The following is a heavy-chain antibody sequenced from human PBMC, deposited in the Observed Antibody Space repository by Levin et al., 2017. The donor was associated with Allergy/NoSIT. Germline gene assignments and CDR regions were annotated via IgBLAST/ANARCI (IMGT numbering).Heavy chain of an antibody. CDR2: INHSGST. D-gene: IGHD5-18*01. V-gene: IGHV4-34*01. CDR3: ARGRSGYSRGLDY. CDR1: GGSFSGYY. Sequence: SETLSLTCAVYGGSFSGYYWSWIRQPPGKGLEWIGEINHSGSTNYNPSLKSRVTISVDTSKNQFSLKLSSVTAADTAVYYCARGRSGYSRGLDYWGQGTLVTVSS. J-gene: IGHJ4*02.